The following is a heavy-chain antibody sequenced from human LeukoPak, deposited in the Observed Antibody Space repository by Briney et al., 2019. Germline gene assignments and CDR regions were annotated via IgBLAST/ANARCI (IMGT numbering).Heavy chain of an antibody. CDR3: AREDNWNYDY. Sequence: ASVTVSYKAFGYTFTGYYMHWVRQAPGHGLEWMGWLNPNSGVTKYAQKFQGRVTMTRDTSISTAYMELSSLRSDDTAVYYCAREDNWNYDYWGQGTLVTVSS. D-gene: IGHD1-7*01. CDR1: GYTFTGYY. V-gene: IGHV1-2*02. CDR2: LNPNSGVT. J-gene: IGHJ4*02.